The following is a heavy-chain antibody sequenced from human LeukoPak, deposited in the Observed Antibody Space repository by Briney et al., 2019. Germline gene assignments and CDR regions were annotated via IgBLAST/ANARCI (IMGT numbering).Heavy chain of an antibody. CDR2: IYHSGST. CDR3: ARVYSGSCFDY. Sequence: SQTLSLTCAVSGGSISSGGYSWSWIRQPPGKGLEWIGYIYHSGSTYYNPSLKSRVTISVDTSKNQFSLKLSSATAADTAVYYCARVYSGSCFDYWGQGTLVTVSS. D-gene: IGHD1-26*01. CDR1: GGSISSGGYS. V-gene: IGHV4-30-2*01. J-gene: IGHJ4*02.